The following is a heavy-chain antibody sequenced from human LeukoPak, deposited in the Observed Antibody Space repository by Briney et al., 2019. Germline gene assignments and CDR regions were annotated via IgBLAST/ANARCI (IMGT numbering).Heavy chain of an antibody. CDR3: ARRRYYDSSGYLE. Sequence: SETLSLTCTIFGDSVSRSDSYWDWIRQPPGKGLEWIGTIYYSGRTYYSPPLKSRVTLSVDMSNNQFSLTLSSVTAADTALYFCARRRYYDSSGYLEWGQGTLATVSS. J-gene: IGHJ1*01. V-gene: IGHV4-39*01. D-gene: IGHD3-22*01. CDR1: GDSVSRSDSY. CDR2: IYYSGRT.